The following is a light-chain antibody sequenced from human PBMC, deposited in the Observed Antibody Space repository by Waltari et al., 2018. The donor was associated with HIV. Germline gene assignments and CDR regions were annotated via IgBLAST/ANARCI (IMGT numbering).Light chain of an antibody. V-gene: IGKV3-15*01. CDR3: QQYNLWPPIT. Sequence: EIIMTQSPTKLSVATGERATFSCRASQSVATNLAWYQQKPGQAPRLLIHSASTRATGVPPRFSGSGSGTEFTLTISSLQSEDFAIYYCQQYNLWPPITFGQGTRL. J-gene: IGKJ5*01. CDR2: SAS. CDR1: QSVATN.